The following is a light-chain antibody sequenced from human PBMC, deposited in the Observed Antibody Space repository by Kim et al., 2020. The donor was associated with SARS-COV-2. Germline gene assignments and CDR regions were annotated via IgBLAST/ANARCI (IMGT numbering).Light chain of an antibody. J-gene: IGLJ2*01. CDR1: SSDVGGYNY. Sequence: GQSITISSTGTSSDVGGYNYVSWYQQHPGKAPRLMIYDVSNRPSGVSKRFSGSESGNTTSLTISGLQAEDEADYYCSSYTSSSTLVFGGGTQLTVL. V-gene: IGLV2-14*03. CDR3: SSYTSSSTLV. CDR2: DVS.